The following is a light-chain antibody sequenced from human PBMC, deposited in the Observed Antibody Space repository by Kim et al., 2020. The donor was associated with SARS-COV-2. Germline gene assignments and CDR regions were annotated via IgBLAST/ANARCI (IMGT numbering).Light chain of an antibody. J-gene: IGLJ2*01. CDR1: KLENKY. V-gene: IGLV3-1*01. CDR3: QAWDSSTAV. CDR2: HDT. Sequence: PGKKASISFSGDKLENKYVCWYQQKPGQSPVLVIYHDTERPSGIPERFSGSNSGNTATLTISETQPMDEADYYCQAWDSSTAVFGGGTQLTVL.